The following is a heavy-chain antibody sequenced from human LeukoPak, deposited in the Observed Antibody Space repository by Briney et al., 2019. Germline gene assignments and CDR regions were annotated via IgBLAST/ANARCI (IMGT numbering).Heavy chain of an antibody. J-gene: IGHJ4*02. CDR3: ARGDDFSGDY. CDR1: GFTFSTYW. V-gene: IGHV3-7*04. CDR2: IQPDGNEK. D-gene: IGHD2-21*02. Sequence: AGSLRLSCTASGFTFSTYWMSWVRQAPGKGQEWVANIQPDGNEKYHVDSVKGRFTISRDNAKNSLYLQMNSLRVEDTAVYYCARGDDFSGDYWGQGTLVTVSS.